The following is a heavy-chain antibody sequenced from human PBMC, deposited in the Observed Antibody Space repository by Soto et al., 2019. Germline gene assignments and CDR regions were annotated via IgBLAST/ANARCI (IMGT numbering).Heavy chain of an antibody. D-gene: IGHD3-10*01. J-gene: IGHJ4*02. CDR2: IYYSGST. Sequence: QVQVQESGPGLVKPSQTLSLTCTVSGGSISSGGYYWSWIRQHPGKGLEWIGYIYYSGSTYYNPSLKSRVTISGDTSKYHVSLKLSSVTAADTAVYYCARGVTMVRGVIHTPYFDYWGQGTLVTVSS. CDR1: GGSISSGGYY. V-gene: IGHV4-31*03. CDR3: ARGVTMVRGVIHTPYFDY.